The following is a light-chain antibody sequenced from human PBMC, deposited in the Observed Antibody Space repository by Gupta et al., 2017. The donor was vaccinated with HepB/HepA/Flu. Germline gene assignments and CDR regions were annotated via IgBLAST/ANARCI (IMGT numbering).Light chain of an antibody. J-gene: IGLJ2*01. CDR3: AAWDTSLNVVV. Sequence: QSVLTQSTSVSGTPGQRVTISCSCSSSNVGRNNVNWYQQLPGTAPKLLIYYNDERPSGVPDRISGSKSGTSASLAISGLQSEDEADYYCAAWDTSLNVVVFGGGTKLTVL. CDR2: YND. CDR1: SSNVGRNN. V-gene: IGLV1-44*01.